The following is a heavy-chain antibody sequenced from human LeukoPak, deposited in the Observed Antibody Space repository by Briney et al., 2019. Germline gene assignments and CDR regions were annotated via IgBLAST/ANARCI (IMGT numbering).Heavy chain of an antibody. J-gene: IGHJ4*02. D-gene: IGHD6-19*01. CDR3: ARVGSGWYIDY. CDR2: ISSNGGST. CDR1: GFTFSSYA. V-gene: IGHV3-64*01. Sequence: GGSLRLSCAASGFTFSSYAMHWVRQAPGKGLEYVSAISSNGGSTHYANSVKGRFTISRDNSKNTLYLQMGSLRAEDMAVYYCARVGSGWYIDYWGQGTLVTVSS.